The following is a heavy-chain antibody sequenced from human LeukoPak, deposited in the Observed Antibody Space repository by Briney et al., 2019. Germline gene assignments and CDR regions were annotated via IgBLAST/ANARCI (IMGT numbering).Heavy chain of an antibody. V-gene: IGHV3-66*02. Sequence: GGSLRLSCAASGFTFSSYAMSWVRQAPGKGLECISVIYSGGSTDYADSVKGRFTISRENSKNRLYLQMNSLRAENTAVYYCARAEGYGGELDSWGQGTLVTVSS. J-gene: IGHJ4*02. CDR3: ARAEGYGGELDS. CDR1: GFTFSSYA. CDR2: IYSGGST. D-gene: IGHD4-23*01.